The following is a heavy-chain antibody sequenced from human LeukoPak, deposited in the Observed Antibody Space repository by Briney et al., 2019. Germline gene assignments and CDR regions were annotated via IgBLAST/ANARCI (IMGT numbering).Heavy chain of an antibody. CDR2: ISWNSGSV. CDR3: TRSTGWYNYFDY. Sequence: PGGSLRLSCAASGFTFDNHAMHWVRQAPGKGLEWVSGISWNSGSVAYADSVKGRFTISRDNGKNSLYLQVNSLRAEDMAFYYCTRSTGWYNYFDYWGQGTLVTVSS. CDR1: GFTFDNHA. J-gene: IGHJ4*02. D-gene: IGHD6-19*01. V-gene: IGHV3-9*03.